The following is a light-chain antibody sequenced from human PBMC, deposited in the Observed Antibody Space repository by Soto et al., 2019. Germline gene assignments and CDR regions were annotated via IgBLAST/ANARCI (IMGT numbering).Light chain of an antibody. V-gene: IGKV1-39*01. J-gene: IGKJ1*01. Sequence: DIQMTQSPSSLSASVGDRVTITCRASQSISSYLNWYQQKPGKAPKLLIYAASSLQGGVPSRFSGSGSGTDFTLTISSLQPEDFATYYCQQSYSTPRTVXQGTKVDIK. CDR3: QQSYSTPRT. CDR2: AAS. CDR1: QSISSY.